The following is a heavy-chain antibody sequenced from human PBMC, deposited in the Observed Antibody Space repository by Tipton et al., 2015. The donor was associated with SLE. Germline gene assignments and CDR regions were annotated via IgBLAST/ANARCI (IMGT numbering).Heavy chain of an antibody. J-gene: IGHJ2*01. D-gene: IGHD3-10*01. Sequence: LRLSCAVYGGSFSGYYWSWIRQPPGKGLEWIGEINHSGSTNYNPSLKSRVTISVDTSKNQFSLKLSSVTAADTAVYYCARGLKARYYGSGVIGGFDLWGRGTLVTVSS. V-gene: IGHV4-34*01. CDR2: INHSGST. CDR1: GGSFSGYY. CDR3: ARGLKARYYGSGVIGGFDL.